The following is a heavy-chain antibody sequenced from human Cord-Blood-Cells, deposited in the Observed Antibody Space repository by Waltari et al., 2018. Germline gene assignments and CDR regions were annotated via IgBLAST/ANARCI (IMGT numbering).Heavy chain of an antibody. CDR2: INPNSGGT. Sequence: QVQLVQSGAEVKKPGASVKVSCKASGYTFTGYYLHWVRQAPGQGLEWRGWINPNSGGTNYAQKFQGRVTMTRDTSISTAYMELSRLRSDDTAVYYCARDFGWGSFWYFDLWGRGTLVTVSS. V-gene: IGHV1-2*02. CDR1: GYTFTGYY. CDR3: ARDFGWGSFWYFDL. D-gene: IGHD3-9*01. J-gene: IGHJ2*01.